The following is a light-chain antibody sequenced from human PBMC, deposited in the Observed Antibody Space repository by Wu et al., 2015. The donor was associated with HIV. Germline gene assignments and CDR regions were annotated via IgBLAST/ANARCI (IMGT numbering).Light chain of an antibody. V-gene: IGKV1-13*02. CDR3: QQLNSFPLT. CDR1: QDIFTY. CDR2: DAS. J-gene: IGKJ5*01. Sequence: AIQLTQSPSSLSASIGDRVNITCRASQDIFTYLAWYQQTPGKAPRVLIYDASTLQSGVSSRFSGSGSGADFTLTISGLQREDFAVYFCQQLNSFPLTFGQGSRLRL.